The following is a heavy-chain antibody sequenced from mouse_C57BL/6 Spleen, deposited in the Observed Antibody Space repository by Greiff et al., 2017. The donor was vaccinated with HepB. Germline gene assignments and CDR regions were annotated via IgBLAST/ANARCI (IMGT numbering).Heavy chain of an antibody. CDR3: ARRGVLRSNWYFDV. Sequence: EVQLQQSGPELVKPGASVKISCKASGYTFTDYYMNWVKQSHGKSLEWIGDINPNNGGTSYNQKFKGKATLTVDKSSSTAYMELRSLTSEDSAVYYCARRGVLRSNWYFDVWGTGTTVTVSS. D-gene: IGHD1-1*01. V-gene: IGHV1-26*01. CDR2: INPNNGGT. CDR1: GYTFTDYY. J-gene: IGHJ1*03.